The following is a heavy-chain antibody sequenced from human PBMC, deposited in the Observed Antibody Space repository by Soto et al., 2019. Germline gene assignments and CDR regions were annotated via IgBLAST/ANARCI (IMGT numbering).Heavy chain of an antibody. D-gene: IGHD4-17*01. V-gene: IGHV4-4*02. Sequence: SETLSLTCSVSSGTISTTNWWSWVRQSPEKGLEWIGEIYHSGSINYNPSLTSRLTISVDKSENQFFLKSRSVTAADTAIYYCARKVSGDYYFDAWGQGTLVTVSS. CDR3: ARKVSGDYYFDA. J-gene: IGHJ4*02. CDR1: SGTISTTNW. CDR2: IYHSGSI.